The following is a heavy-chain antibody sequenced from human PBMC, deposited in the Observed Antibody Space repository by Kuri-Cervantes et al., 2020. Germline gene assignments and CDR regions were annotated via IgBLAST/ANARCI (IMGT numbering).Heavy chain of an antibody. CDR1: GYTFTSYY. V-gene: IGHV1-46*01. D-gene: IGHD3-10*01. Sequence: ASVKVSCKASGYTFTSYYMHWVRQAPGQELEWMGIINSSGGSTSYAQKFQGRGTMTRDTSTSTVHMELSSLRSEDTAVYYCASPNPLFSYNNHSKILYYYYMDVWGKGTTVTVSS. J-gene: IGHJ6*03. CDR2: INSSGGST. CDR3: ASPNPLFSYNNHSKILYYYYMDV.